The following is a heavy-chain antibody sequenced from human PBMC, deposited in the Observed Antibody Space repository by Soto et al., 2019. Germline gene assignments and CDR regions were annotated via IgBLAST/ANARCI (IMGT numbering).Heavy chain of an antibody. D-gene: IGHD6-19*01. V-gene: IGHV4-34*01. CDR3: LSARFDY. J-gene: IGHJ4*02. Sequence: SETLSLTCAVYGGSFSGYYWSWIRQPPGKGLEWIGEINHRGSTKYNPSLKSRVTISVDTSKNRFSLNLSSVTAADTAVYYCLSARFDYWGQGTLVTVSS. CDR2: INHRGST. CDR1: GGSFSGYY.